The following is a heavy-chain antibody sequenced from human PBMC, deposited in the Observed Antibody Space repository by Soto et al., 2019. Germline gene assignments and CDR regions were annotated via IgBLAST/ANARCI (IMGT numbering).Heavy chain of an antibody. Sequence: GGSLRLSCAASGFTVSSNYMSWVRQAPGKGLEWVSVIYSAGGTYYADSVKGRFTISRDNSKNTMYIQMNSLRAEDTAVYYCVRDLTSGGSRYYFGVDVWGQGTTVTVSS. CDR2: IYSAGGT. CDR3: VRDLTSGGSRYYFGVDV. CDR1: GFTVSSNY. V-gene: IGHV3-53*01. D-gene: IGHD2-15*01. J-gene: IGHJ6*02.